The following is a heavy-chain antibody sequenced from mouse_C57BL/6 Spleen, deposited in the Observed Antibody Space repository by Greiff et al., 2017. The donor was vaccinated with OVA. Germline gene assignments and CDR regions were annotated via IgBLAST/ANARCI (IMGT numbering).Heavy chain of an antibody. J-gene: IGHJ4*01. CDR2: IYPGDGDT. CDR1: GYAFSSYW. D-gene: IGHD2-3*01. V-gene: IGHV1-80*01. Sequence: QVQLQQSGAELVKPGASVKISCKASGYAFSSYWMNWVKQRPGKGLEWIGQIYPGDGDTNYNGKFKGKATLTADKSSSTAYMQLSSLTSEDSAVYFCASGGLLHDSAMDYWGQGTSVTVSS. CDR3: ASGGLLHDSAMDY.